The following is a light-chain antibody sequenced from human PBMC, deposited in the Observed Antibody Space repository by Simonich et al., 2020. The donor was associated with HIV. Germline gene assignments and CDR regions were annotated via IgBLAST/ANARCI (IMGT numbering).Light chain of an antibody. CDR1: SSDVGGHNY. V-gene: IGLV2-11*01. Sequence: QSALSQPRSVSGSPGQSVTISCTGTSSDVGGHNYVSWYQQHPGKAPKLMIYDVTKRPSGVPDRFSGSKSGNTASLTISGLQAEDEADYYCCSYAGSNIYMVFGGGTKLTVL. CDR2: DVT. J-gene: IGLJ2*01. CDR3: CSYAGSNIYMV.